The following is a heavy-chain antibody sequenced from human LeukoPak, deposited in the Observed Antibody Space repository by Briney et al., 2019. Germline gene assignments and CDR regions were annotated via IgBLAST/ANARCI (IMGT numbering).Heavy chain of an antibody. J-gene: IGHJ3*02. CDR1: GFTFSSYS. Sequence: GGSLRLSCAASGFTFSSYSMNWVRQAPGKGLEWVSSISSSSSYIYYADSVKGRFTISRDNAKNSLYLQMNSLKAEDTAVYYCARDAAAAATGAFDIWGQGTMVTVSS. D-gene: IGHD6-13*01. V-gene: IGHV3-21*01. CDR3: ARDAAAAATGAFDI. CDR2: ISSSSSYI.